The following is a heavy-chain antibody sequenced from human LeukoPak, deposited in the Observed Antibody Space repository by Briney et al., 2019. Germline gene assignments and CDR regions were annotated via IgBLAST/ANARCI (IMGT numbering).Heavy chain of an antibody. D-gene: IGHD3-10*01. CDR2: IRFDGSNK. V-gene: IGHV3-30*02. Sequence: PGGSLRLSCAASGFIFSSYGMHWVRQAPGKGLEWVAFIRFDGSNKYYADSVKGRFTISRDNAKNSLYLQMNSLRAEDTAVYYCARGGYYFGSGDGFDIWGQGTMVTVSS. J-gene: IGHJ3*02. CDR1: GFIFSSYG. CDR3: ARGGYYFGSGDGFDI.